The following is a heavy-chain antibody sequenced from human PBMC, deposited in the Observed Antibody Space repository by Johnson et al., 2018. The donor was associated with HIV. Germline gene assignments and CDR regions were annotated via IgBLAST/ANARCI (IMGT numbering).Heavy chain of an antibody. Sequence: QVQLVESGGGVMQPGKSLRLSCEASGFTFRSYAMHWVRQAPGKGLGWVAVITYDGRNKYYADSVKGRFIIFRDNSKNLTNLQMNGLSDEDTADYYCVRDQGSGWPTNAFDIWGRGTRVTVSS. CDR3: VRDQGSGWPTNAFDI. CDR1: GFTFRSYA. D-gene: IGHD6-19*01. V-gene: IGHV3-30*04. J-gene: IGHJ3*02. CDR2: ITYDGRNK.